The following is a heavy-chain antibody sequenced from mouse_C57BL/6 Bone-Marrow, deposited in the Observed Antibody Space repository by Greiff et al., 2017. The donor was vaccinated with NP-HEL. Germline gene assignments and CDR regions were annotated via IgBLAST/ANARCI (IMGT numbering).Heavy chain of an antibody. CDR2: INPNNGGT. Sequence: EVQLQQSGPELVKPGASVKISCKASGYTFTDYYMNWVKQSHGKSLEWIGDINPNNGGTSYNQKFKGKATLTVDKSSSTAYMELRSLTSEDSAVYYCARGGGDSFDYWGEGTTLTVSS. CDR3: ARGGGDSFDY. V-gene: IGHV1-26*01. CDR1: GYTFTDYY. J-gene: IGHJ2*01.